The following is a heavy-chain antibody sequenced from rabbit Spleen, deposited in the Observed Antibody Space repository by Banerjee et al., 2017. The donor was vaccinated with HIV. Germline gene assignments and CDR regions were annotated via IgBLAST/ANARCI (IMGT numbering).Heavy chain of an antibody. J-gene: IGHJ4*01. CDR2: INAITGKA. Sequence: EQLEESGGGLVKPEGSLTLTCKASGVSFSDKDVMCWVRQAPGKGLTWIACINAITGKAVYASWAKGRFTFSRTSSTTVTLQMTSLTAADTATYFCARDGAGGSYFALWGPGTLVTVS. D-gene: IGHD8-1*01. CDR1: GVSFSDKDV. CDR3: ARDGAGGSYFAL. V-gene: IGHV1S45*01.